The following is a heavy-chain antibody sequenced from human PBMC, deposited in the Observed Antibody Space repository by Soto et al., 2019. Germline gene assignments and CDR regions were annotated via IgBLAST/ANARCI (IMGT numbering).Heavy chain of an antibody. CDR3: ASRLKDAVYS. CDR2: ISYDGGYR. V-gene: IGHV3-30*03. CDR1: GSTFSSFA. Sequence: PGGSLRLSCAASGSTFSSFAMHWVRQAPGKGLEWLAVISYDGGYRYYADSVKGRFTISRDNSENTLSLQMNSLRAEDTAVYYCASRLKDAVYSWSQGTLVTVSS. J-gene: IGHJ4*02.